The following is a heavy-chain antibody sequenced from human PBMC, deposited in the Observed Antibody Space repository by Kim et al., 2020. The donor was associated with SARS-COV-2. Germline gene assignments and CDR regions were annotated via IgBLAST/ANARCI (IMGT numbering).Heavy chain of an antibody. CDR1: GDSINGFF. CDR3: ARDTGRWYEY. CDR2: IYPSGST. J-gene: IGHJ4*02. D-gene: IGHD6-13*01. Sequence: ETLSLTCTVSGDSINGFFWSWIRQPAGEGLEWIGRIYPSGSTHYNPSLRSRVTLSVDTSKNQFSLKLTSMTAADTAVYYCARDTGRWYEYWGQGTLVTVS. V-gene: IGHV4-4*07.